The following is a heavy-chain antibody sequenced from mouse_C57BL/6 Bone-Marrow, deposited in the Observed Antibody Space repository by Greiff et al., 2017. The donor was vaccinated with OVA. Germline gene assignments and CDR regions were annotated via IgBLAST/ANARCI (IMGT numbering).Heavy chain of an antibody. D-gene: IGHD2-2*01. CDR2: INPSSGYT. Sequence: VQRVESGAELAKPGASVKLSCKASGYTFTSYWMHWVKQRPGQGLEWIGYINPSSGYTKYNQKFKDKATLTADKSSSTAYMQLSSLTYEDSAVYYCARSDLLWLRRFAYWGQGTLVTVSA. CDR3: ARSDLLWLRRFAY. V-gene: IGHV1-7*01. J-gene: IGHJ3*01. CDR1: GYTFTSYW.